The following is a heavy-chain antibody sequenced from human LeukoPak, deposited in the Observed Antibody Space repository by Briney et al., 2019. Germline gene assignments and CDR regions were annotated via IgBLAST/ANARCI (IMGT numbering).Heavy chain of an antibody. CDR1: GFIFSGSS. J-gene: IGHJ4*02. CDR2: IRFDATNK. CDR3: AKEQYPGYFDF. V-gene: IGHV3-30*02. Sequence: QPGGSLRLSCAASGFIFSGSSMRWVRQAPGKGLEWVCFIRFDATNKYYADSVKGRFTISRDNSNNTLYLQLNNVRTEDTATYFCAKEQYPGYFDFWGQGSLVTVSA. D-gene: IGHD1-14*01.